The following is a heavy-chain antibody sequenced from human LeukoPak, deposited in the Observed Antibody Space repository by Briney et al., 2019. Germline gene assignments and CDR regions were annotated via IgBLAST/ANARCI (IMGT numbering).Heavy chain of an antibody. Sequence: SETLSLTCAVSGYSISSGYYWGWIRQPPGKGLEWIGSIYHSGSTYYNPSLKSRVTISVDTSKNQFSLKLSSVTAADTAVYYCAGDPERGSYYYYYMDVWGKGTTVTVSS. CDR2: IYHSGST. V-gene: IGHV4-38-2*01. CDR3: AGDPERGSYYYYYMDV. CDR1: GYSISSGYY. D-gene: IGHD3-10*01. J-gene: IGHJ6*03.